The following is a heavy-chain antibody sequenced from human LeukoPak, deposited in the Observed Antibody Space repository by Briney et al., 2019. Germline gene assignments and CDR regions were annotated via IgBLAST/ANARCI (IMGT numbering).Heavy chain of an antibody. CDR1: GGTSSSYT. CDR3: ARYGMERTFDY. J-gene: IGHJ4*02. Sequence: SVKVSCKASGGTSSSYTISWVRQAPGQGLEWMGRIIPILGIANYAQKFQGRVTITADKSTSTAYMELSSLRSEDTAVYSCARYGMERTFDYWGQGTLVTVS. D-gene: IGHD1-1*01. CDR2: IIPILGIA. V-gene: IGHV1-69*02.